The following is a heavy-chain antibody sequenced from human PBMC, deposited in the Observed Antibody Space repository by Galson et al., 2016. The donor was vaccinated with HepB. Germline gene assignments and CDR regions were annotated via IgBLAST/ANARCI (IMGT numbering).Heavy chain of an antibody. J-gene: IGHJ1*01. CDR2: ISRTGDST. Sequence: SLRLSCAASGFTFSSCPMTWVRQAPGKGLELVPAISRTGDSTHYAESVRGRFTISRDTSKNMLYLQMSSLRAEDTALYYCLKEYTQEAVAWGQGTLVTVSS. D-gene: IGHD6-19*01. V-gene: IGHV3-23*01. CDR1: GFTFSSCP. CDR3: LKEYTQEAVA.